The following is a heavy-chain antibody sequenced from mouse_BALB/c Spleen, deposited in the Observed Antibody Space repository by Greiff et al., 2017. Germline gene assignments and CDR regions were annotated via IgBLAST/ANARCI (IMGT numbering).Heavy chain of an antibody. CDR2: IDPANGNT. Sequence: VQLKESGAELVKPGASVKLSCTASGFNIKDTYMHWVKQRPEQGLEWIGRIDPANGNTKYDPKFQGKATLTADTSSNTAYLQLSSLTSEDTAVYYCARGGLRAWFAYWGQGTLVTVSA. D-gene: IGHD2-2*01. CDR1: GFNIKDTY. V-gene: IGHV14-3*02. CDR3: ARGGLRAWFAY. J-gene: IGHJ3*01.